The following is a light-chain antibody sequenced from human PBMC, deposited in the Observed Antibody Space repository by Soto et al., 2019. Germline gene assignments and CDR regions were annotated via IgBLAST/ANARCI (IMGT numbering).Light chain of an antibody. V-gene: IGLV1-40*01. J-gene: IGLJ2*01. CDR3: QSHDSSLSGAV. CDR1: SSNIGAGYD. Sequence: QSVLTQPPSVSGAPGQGVTISCTGSSSNIGAGYDVHWYQQLPGTAPKLLIYGNSNRPSGVPDRFSGSKSGTSASLAITGLQAEDEAEYYCQSHDSSLSGAVFGGGTKLTVL. CDR2: GNS.